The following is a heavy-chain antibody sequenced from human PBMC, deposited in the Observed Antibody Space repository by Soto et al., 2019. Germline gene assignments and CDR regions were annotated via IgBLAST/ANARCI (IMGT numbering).Heavy chain of an antibody. V-gene: IGHV1-18*04. J-gene: IGHJ4*02. D-gene: IGHD3-10*01. CDR1: GYTCTSYG. Sequence: ASVKVSCKASGYTCTSYGISWVRQAPGQGLEWMGWISAYNGNTNYAQKLQGRVTMTTDTSTSTAYMELRSPRSDDTAVYYCARLKSYELLWFGPDYWGQGTLVTVSS. CDR3: ARLKSYELLWFGPDY. CDR2: ISAYNGNT.